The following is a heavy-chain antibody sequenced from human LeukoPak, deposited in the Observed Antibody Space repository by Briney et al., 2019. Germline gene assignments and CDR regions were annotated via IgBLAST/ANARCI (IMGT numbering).Heavy chain of an antibody. Sequence: GGSLRLSCVASEFTFSNYGMHWVHQAPGKGLEWVALIRSDGSNEYYEDSVKGRFTISRDNSKNILYLQMNSLRAEDTAVYYCARARGTYSNALDSWGRGSLVTVSS. D-gene: IGHD2-15*01. CDR3: ARARGTYSNALDS. J-gene: IGHJ5*01. V-gene: IGHV3-30*02. CDR1: EFTFSNYG. CDR2: IRSDGSNE.